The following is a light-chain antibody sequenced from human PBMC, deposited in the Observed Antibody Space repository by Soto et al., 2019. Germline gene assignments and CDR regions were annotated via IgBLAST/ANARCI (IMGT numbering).Light chain of an antibody. V-gene: IGLV1-40*01. J-gene: IGLJ1*01. CDR2: GNS. CDR3: QSYDSSLSGFDV. CDR1: SSNIGAGYD. Sequence: QSVLTQPPSVSGAPGQRVTISCTGSSSNIGAGYDVHWYQHLPGTAPKLLIFGNSNRPSGVPDRFSGSKSGTSASLAITGLQAEDEADYYCQSYDSSLSGFDVFGTGTKVTVL.